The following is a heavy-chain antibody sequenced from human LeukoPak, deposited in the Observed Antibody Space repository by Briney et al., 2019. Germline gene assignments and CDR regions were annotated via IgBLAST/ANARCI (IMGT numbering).Heavy chain of an antibody. CDR3: ARGDDFWSGYSPYYYYGMDV. CDR2: IIPILGIA. V-gene: IGHV1-69*04. J-gene: IGHJ6*02. Sequence: GASVKVSCKASGGTFSSYAISWVRQAPGQGLEWMGRIIPILGIANYAQKFQGRVTITADKSTSTAYMELSSLRSEDTAVYYCARGDDFWSGYSPYYYYGMDVWGQGTTVTVSS. CDR1: GGTFSSYA. D-gene: IGHD3-3*01.